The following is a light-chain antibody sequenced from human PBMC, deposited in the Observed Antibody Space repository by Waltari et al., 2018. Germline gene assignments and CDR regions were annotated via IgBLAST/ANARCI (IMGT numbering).Light chain of an antibody. CDR1: SSNIGSNY. CDR2: RNN. Sequence: QSVLTQPPSASGTPGQRVTISCSGSSSNIGSNYVYWYQQLPGTAPKLLIYRNNQRPSGVPDRFSGSKSGTSAYLAISGLRSEDEAYYYCAAWDDSRSGFYVFGTGTKGTVL. J-gene: IGLJ1*01. CDR3: AAWDDSRSGFYV. V-gene: IGLV1-47*01.